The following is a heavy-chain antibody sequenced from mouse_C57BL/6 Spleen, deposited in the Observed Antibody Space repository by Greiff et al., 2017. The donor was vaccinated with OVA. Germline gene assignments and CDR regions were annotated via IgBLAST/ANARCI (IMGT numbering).Heavy chain of an antibody. V-gene: IGHV2-6-1*01. Sequence: VQVVESGPGLVAPSQRLSITCTVSGFSLTSYGVHWVRQPPGKGLEWLVVIWSDGSTTYNSALKSRLSISKDNSKSQVFLKMNSLQTDDTAMYYCARHGQAYGDYAMDYWGQGTSVTVSS. D-gene: IGHD1-1*01. CDR1: GFSLTSYG. J-gene: IGHJ4*01. CDR2: IWSDGST. CDR3: ARHGQAYGDYAMDY.